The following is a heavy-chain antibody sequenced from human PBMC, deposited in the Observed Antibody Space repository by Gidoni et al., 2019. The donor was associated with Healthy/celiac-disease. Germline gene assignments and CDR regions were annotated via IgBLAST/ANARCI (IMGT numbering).Heavy chain of an antibody. D-gene: IGHD1-26*01. V-gene: IGHV3-11*06. J-gene: IGHJ6*02. CDR3: ARDSKWETRAYYYGMDV. Sequence: QVQLLESGGGLVKSGGSLRLSCAHSGCTFRDYDMSWIRQAPGKGLEWVSYISSSSSYTNYADSVKGRFTISRDNAKNSLYLQMNSLRAEDTAVYYCARDSKWETRAYYYGMDVWGQGTTVTVSS. CDR2: ISSSSSYT. CDR1: GCTFRDYD.